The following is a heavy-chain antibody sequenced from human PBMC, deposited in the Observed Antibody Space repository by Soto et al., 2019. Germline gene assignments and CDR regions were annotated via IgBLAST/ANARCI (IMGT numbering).Heavy chain of an antibody. J-gene: IGHJ3*02. D-gene: IGHD1-1*01. V-gene: IGHV4-4*02. CDR3: ARLATGTTDSFDI. CDR1: GVSISSSNW. Sequence: SETLSLTCAVSGVSISSSNWWSWVRQPPGKGLEWIGEIYHSGSTNYNPSLKRRVTISEEKSKNQFSLKLSSVTAADTAVYYCARLATGTTDSFDIWGQGTMVTVSS. CDR2: IYHSGST.